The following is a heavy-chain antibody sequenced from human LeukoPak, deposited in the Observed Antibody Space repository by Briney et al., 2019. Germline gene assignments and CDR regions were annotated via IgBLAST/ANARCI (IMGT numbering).Heavy chain of an antibody. J-gene: IGHJ4*02. D-gene: IGHD5-12*01. V-gene: IGHV3-48*04. CDR3: ASDIVATIDLNY. CDR2: IISSSSTI. CDR1: GFPFSSYS. Sequence: GGSLRLSCAASGFPFSSYSMNWVRQAPGKGLEWVSYIISSSSTIYYADSVKGRFTISRDNAKNSLYLQMNSLRAEDTAVYYCASDIVATIDLNYWGQGTLVTVSS.